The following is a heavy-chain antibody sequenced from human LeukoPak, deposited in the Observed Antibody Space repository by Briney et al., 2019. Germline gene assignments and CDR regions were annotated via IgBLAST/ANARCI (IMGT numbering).Heavy chain of an antibody. CDR3: AREGSLSSSDAFDI. V-gene: IGHV3-13*01. CDR2: IGIAGNT. D-gene: IGHD6-6*01. Sequence: GGSLRLSCAASGFTFSNYEMHWVRLVVAKGVEWVSAIGIAGNTFYAGSVKGRFTISRENAKNSFHLQMNSLGAGDTAVYYCAREGSLSSSDAFDIWGQGTMVTVSS. CDR1: GFTFSNYE. J-gene: IGHJ3*02.